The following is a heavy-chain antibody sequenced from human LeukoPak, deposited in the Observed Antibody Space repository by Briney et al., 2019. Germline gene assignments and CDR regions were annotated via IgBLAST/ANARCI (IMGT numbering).Heavy chain of an antibody. V-gene: IGHV3-21*01. Sequence: GGSLSLSCAAAGFTLSISCMHWVRQAPGKGLEWVSSISSASAYRYYADSVKGRFTISRDNAKNSLHLQMNSLRAEDSAVYYCTRGPTMIGVAGTWPLDDWGQGTLVTVSS. CDR3: TRGPTMIGVAGTWPLDD. D-gene: IGHD6-19*01. J-gene: IGHJ4*02. CDR1: GFTLSISC. CDR2: ISSASAYR.